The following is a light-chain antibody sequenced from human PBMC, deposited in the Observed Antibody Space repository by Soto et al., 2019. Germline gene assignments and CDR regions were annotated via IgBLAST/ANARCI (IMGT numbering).Light chain of an antibody. Sequence: VIWMTQSPSLVSASTGDRVTISCRMSQGIGSYLAWYQQKPGKAPELLSFAASTLRSGAPSRFSGSGSGTDFTLTISSLQSEDFATYYCQQYQSFPRTFGQGTKVEIK. CDR3: QQYQSFPRT. CDR1: QGIGSY. V-gene: IGKV1D-8*03. CDR2: AAS. J-gene: IGKJ1*01.